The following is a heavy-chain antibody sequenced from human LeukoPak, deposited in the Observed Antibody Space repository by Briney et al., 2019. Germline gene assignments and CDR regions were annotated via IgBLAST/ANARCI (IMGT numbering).Heavy chain of an antibody. D-gene: IGHD3-10*01. Sequence: SETLSLTCAVSGYPISRGYYWGWLRHPPGKGVEWIGRIFHSENTYHNPSLKRRDNMSVDTSKNQISLKLSSVTAADTAVYYCARASGSYGSGSYYYYGMDVWGKGTTVTVSS. CDR1: GYPISRGYY. CDR3: ARASGSYGSGSYYYYGMDV. J-gene: IGHJ6*04. CDR2: IFHSENT. V-gene: IGHV4-38-2*01.